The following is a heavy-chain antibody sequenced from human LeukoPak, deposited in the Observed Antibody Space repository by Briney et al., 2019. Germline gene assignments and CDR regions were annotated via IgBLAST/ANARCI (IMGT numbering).Heavy chain of an antibody. Sequence: PSETLSLTCTVSGSSINSYYWSWIRQPPGKGPEWIGYIYSSGSTNYNPSLKSRVTISVDTSKNQFSLKVTSVTAADTAVYYCARQGANSYYALDYWGQGTLVTVS. J-gene: IGHJ4*02. CDR2: IYSSGST. V-gene: IGHV4-59*08. D-gene: IGHD1-26*01. CDR1: GSSINSYY. CDR3: ARQGANSYYALDY.